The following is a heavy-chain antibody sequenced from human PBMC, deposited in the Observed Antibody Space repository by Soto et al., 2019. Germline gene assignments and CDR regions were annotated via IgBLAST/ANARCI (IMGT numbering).Heavy chain of an antibody. CDR3: AREVSSYYYDRSGYKRYYYGMDV. D-gene: IGHD3-22*01. Sequence: QVQLVQSGAEVKKPGSSVKVSCKASGGTFSSYAISWVRQAPGQGLEWMGGIIPIFGTANYAQKFQGRVTITADESTSTAYKELSSLRSEDTAVYYCAREVSSYYYDRSGYKRYYYGMDVWGQGTTVTVSS. J-gene: IGHJ6*02. V-gene: IGHV1-69*01. CDR1: GGTFSSYA. CDR2: IIPIFGTA.